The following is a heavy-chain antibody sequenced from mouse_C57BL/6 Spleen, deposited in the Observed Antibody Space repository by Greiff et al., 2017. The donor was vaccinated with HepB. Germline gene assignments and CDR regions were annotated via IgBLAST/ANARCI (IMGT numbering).Heavy chain of an antibody. J-gene: IGHJ4*01. CDR2: IWRGGST. Sequence: VHLVESGPGLVQPSQSLSITCTVSGFSLTSYGVHWVRQSPGKGLEWLGVIWRGGSTDYNAAFMSRLSITKDNSKSQVFFKMNSQQADYTAIYYCAKNGATVVDAMDYWGQGTSVTVSS. CDR3: AKNGATVVDAMDY. D-gene: IGHD1-1*01. CDR1: GFSLTSYG. V-gene: IGHV2-5*01.